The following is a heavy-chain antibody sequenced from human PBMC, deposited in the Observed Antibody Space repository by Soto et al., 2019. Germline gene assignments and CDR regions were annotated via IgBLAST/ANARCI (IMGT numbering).Heavy chain of an antibody. D-gene: IGHD2-2*01. V-gene: IGHV4-59*01. Sequence: ETLPLTCTVAGGSISSYYWSWIRQPPGKGLEWIGYIYYSGSTNYNPSLKSRVTISVDTSKNQFSLKLSSVNAADTAVYYCARVDNAGYQLLDHYYYGMDVWGQGTTVTVSS. CDR3: ARVDNAGYQLLDHYYYGMDV. CDR2: IYYSGST. CDR1: GGSISSYY. J-gene: IGHJ6*02.